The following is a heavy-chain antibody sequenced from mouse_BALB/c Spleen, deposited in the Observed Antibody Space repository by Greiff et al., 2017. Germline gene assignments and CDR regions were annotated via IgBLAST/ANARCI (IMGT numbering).Heavy chain of an antibody. J-gene: IGHJ4*01. CDR2: ISDGGSYT. Sequence: DVKLVESGGGLVKPGGSLKLSCAASGFTFSDYYMYWVRQTPEKRLEWVATISDGGSYTYYPDSVKGRVTISRDNAKNNLYLQMSSLKSEDTAMYYCARRSGDYAMDYWGQGTTLTVSS. CDR1: GFTFSDYY. CDR3: ARRSGDYAMDY. V-gene: IGHV5-4*02.